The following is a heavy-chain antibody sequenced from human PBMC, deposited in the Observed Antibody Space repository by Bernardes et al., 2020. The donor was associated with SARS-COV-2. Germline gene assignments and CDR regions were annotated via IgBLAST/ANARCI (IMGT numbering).Heavy chain of an antibody. D-gene: IGHD3-10*01. CDR2: IYYTGTT. Sequence: SEPLSLTCTVSGASMTSYYGSWIRQPPGRGLEWIGDIYYTGTTNYNPSLKSRVTISVDTSKNQFSLNLTSVTAADTAMYYCAKHVSLLWFGELPYWFDPWGQGTLVTVSS. J-gene: IGHJ5*02. V-gene: IGHV4-59*08. CDR3: AKHVSLLWFGELPYWFDP. CDR1: GASMTSYY.